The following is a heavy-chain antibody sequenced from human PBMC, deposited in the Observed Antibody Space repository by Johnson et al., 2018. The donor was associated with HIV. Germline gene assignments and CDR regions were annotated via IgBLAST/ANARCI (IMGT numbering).Heavy chain of an antibody. D-gene: IGHD1-26*01. Sequence: VQLVESGGGLAKPAWSPRLSCAASQFPFSNYYMNCVRQAPGNGLELVGQVDPNGGSTYLLESGKDRFNTSRDNAKNALYLQMNRLSAEDTALYYRVKDVLGASGRYDEGGFDIWGQGTMVTVSS. J-gene: IGHJ3*02. CDR2: VDPNGGST. CDR3: VKDVLGASGRYDEGGFDI. CDR1: QFPFSNYY. V-gene: IGHV3-25*03.